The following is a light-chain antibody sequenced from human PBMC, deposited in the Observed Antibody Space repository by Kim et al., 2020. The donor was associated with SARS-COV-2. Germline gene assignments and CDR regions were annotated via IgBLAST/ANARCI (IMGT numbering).Light chain of an antibody. CDR3: QSYDSSNWV. J-gene: IGLJ3*02. CDR2: EDN. CDR1: SGSIASYY. Sequence: GKTVTISCARSSGSIASYYVQWYQQRPGSAPTSVLYEDNQRPSGVPDRFSGSIDSSSNSASLTISGLKTEDEADYYCQSYDSSNWVFGGGTQLTVL. V-gene: IGLV6-57*03.